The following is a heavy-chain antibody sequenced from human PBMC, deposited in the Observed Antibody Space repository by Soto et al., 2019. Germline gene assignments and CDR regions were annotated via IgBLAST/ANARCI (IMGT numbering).Heavy chain of an antibody. J-gene: IGHJ5*02. CDR3: ARAGLAVAGTHWFDP. Sequence: ASVKVSCKASGNTVPNYAIHWVRQAPGQRLEWMGWINGGNGNTYYSEHFQGRVTMTTDTSTSTAYMQLSSLTSDDTAVYYCARAGLAVAGTHWFDPWGQGTLVTVSS. V-gene: IGHV1-3*01. D-gene: IGHD6-19*01. CDR2: INGGNGNT. CDR1: GNTVPNYA.